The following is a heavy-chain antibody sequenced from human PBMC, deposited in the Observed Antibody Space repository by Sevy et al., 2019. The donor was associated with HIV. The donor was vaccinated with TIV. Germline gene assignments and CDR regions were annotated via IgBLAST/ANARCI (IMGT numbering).Heavy chain of an antibody. CDR3: AKESTWTRSFDY. Sequence: GGSLRLSCAASGFTFSSYGMHWVRQAPGKGLEGVAVISYDGSNKYYAVSVKGRFTIPRDNSKNTLYLQMNSLRAEDTAVYYCAKESTWTRSFDYWGQGTLVTVSS. CDR1: GFTFSSYG. V-gene: IGHV3-30*18. CDR2: ISYDGSNK. D-gene: IGHD5-12*01. J-gene: IGHJ4*02.